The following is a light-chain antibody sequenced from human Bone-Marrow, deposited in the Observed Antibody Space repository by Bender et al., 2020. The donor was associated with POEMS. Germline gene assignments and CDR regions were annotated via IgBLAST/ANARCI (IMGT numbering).Light chain of an antibody. V-gene: IGLV1-47*01. CDR1: SSNIGTNY. J-gene: IGLJ1*01. Sequence: QSVLTQPPSASGTPGQRVTISCSGSSSNIGTNYVYWYQHLPGTAPKLLIYRNNQRPSGVPDRFSGSRSGTSASLAISGLRSEDEADYYCNSYTTSTIVFGTGTKVTVL. CDR2: RNN. CDR3: NSYTTSTIV.